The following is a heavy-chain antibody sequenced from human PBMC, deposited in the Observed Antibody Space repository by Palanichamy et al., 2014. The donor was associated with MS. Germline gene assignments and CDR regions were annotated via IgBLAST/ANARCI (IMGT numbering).Heavy chain of an antibody. CDR1: GITLSDYY. J-gene: IGHJ6*02. CDR2: STNKANRYTT. V-gene: IGHV3-72*01. Sequence: EVQLVESGGGLVQPGGSLRLSCAASGITLSDYYMDWVRQAPEKGLEWVGRSTNKANRYTTEYAASVKGRFTISRDDSKNLLYLQMNSLKTEDTAAYYCVRGRSGLDVRGQGTTVTVSS. CDR3: VRGRSGLDV.